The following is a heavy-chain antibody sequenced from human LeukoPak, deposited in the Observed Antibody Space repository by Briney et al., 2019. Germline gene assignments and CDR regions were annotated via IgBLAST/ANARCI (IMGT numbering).Heavy chain of an antibody. V-gene: IGHV4-34*01. CDR1: GGSFSGYY. J-gene: IGHJ3*02. Sequence: SETLSLTCAVYGGSFSGYYWSWIRQPPGKGLEWIGEINHSGSTNYNPSLKSRVTISVDTSKNQFSLKLSSVTAADTAVYYCGREQLDAFDIWGQGTMVTVSS. CDR2: INHSGST. CDR3: GREQLDAFDI. D-gene: IGHD6-6*01.